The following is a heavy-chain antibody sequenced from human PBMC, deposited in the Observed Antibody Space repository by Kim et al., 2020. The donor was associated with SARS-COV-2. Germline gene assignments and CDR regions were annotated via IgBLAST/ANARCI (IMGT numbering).Heavy chain of an antibody. CDR2: IDPSDSYT. CDR1: GHIFTSYW. CDR3: ATSYLTGDCTNGVCYSGFDP. J-gene: IGHJ5*01. D-gene: IGHD2-8*01. Sequence: GEEKKRNWKGGGHIFTSYWISWVRQMPGKGLEWMGRIDPSDSYTNYSPSFQGHVTISADKSISTAYLQWNSLKASDTAMYYCATSYLTGDCTNGVCYSGFDPWGQGTLVTVSS. V-gene: IGHV5-10-1*01.